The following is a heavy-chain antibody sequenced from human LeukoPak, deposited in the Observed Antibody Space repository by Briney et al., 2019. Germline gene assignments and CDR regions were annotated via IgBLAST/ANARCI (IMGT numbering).Heavy chain of an antibody. V-gene: IGHV3-74*01. J-gene: IGHJ4*02. Sequence: GGSLRLSCAASGFTFSGNWMHWVRQAPGKGLVWVSRINEDGSTTNYADSVKGRSTIFRDNAKNTLYLQMNSLRAEDTAVYYCVRDLGGRSGHWGQGTLVTVSS. CDR2: INEDGSTT. CDR1: GFTFSGNW. D-gene: IGHD1-26*01. CDR3: VRDLGGRSGH.